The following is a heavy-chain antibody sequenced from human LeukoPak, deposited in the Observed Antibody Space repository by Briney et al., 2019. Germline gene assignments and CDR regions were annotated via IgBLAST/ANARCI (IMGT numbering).Heavy chain of an antibody. CDR1: GFTFSSYS. J-gene: IGHJ6*03. Sequence: GGSLRLSCAASGFTFSSYSMNWVRQAPGKGLEWVSYISSSSSTIYYADSVKGRFTISRDNAKNSLYLQMNSLRAEDTAVYYCARDHHTTNSNKIDYYYYYYMDVWGKGTTVTVSS. D-gene: IGHD1-1*01. V-gene: IGHV3-48*01. CDR3: ARDHHTTNSNKIDYYYYYYMDV. CDR2: ISSSSSTI.